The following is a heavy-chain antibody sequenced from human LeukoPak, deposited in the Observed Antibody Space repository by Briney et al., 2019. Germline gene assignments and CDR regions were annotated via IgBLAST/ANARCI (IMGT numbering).Heavy chain of an antibody. D-gene: IGHD3-22*01. J-gene: IGHJ4*02. CDR3: ARDHEGYYYDSSGSPSDY. CDR1: GGSISSSNW. V-gene: IGHV4-4*02. CDR2: IYHSGST. Sequence: PSETLSLTCAISGGSISSSNWWSWVRQPPGKGLEWIGEIYHSGSTNYNPSLKSRVTISVDKSKNQFSLKLSSVTAADTAVYYCARDHEGYYYDSSGSPSDYWGQGTLVTVSS.